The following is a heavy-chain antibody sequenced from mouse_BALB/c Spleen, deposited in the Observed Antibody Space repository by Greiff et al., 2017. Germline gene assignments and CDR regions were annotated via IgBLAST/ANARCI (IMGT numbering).Heavy chain of an antibody. Sequence: EVKLVESGGGLVKPGGSLKLSCAASGFTFSSYAMSWVRQTPEKRLEWVASISSGGSTYYPDSVKGRFTISRDNARNILYLQMSSLRSEDTAMYYCARAIYYYGSSYDWFAYWGQGTLVTVSA. CDR2: ISSGGST. J-gene: IGHJ3*01. CDR3: ARAIYYYGSSYDWFAY. CDR1: GFTFSSYA. D-gene: IGHD1-1*01. V-gene: IGHV5-6-5*01.